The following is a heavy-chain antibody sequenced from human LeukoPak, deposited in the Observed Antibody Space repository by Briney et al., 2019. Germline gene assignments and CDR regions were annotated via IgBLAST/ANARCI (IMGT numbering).Heavy chain of an antibody. Sequence: GGSLRLSCAASGFTFGDYAMHWVRQVPGKGLEWVSLISGDGYITYYADSVKGRFTVSRDNSKNSLYLQMNGLRIGDTAFYYCAKDIENYDSTGHFDYWGQGTLVTVSS. CDR2: ISGDGYIT. J-gene: IGHJ4*02. V-gene: IGHV3-43*02. D-gene: IGHD3-22*01. CDR1: GFTFGDYA. CDR3: AKDIENYDSTGHFDY.